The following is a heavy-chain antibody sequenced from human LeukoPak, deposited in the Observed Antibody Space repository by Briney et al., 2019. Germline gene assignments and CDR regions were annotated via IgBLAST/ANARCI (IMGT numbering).Heavy chain of an antibody. CDR3: VREEGDYSNYYFDY. CDR1: GGSISSYY. J-gene: IGHJ4*02. D-gene: IGHD4-11*01. V-gene: IGHV4-59*01. Sequence: SETLSLTCTVSGGSISSYYWSWIRQPPGKGLERIGYIYYSGSTNYNPSLKSRVTISVDTSKNQFSLKLSSVTAADTAVYYCVREEGDYSNYYFDYWGQGTLVTVSS. CDR2: IYYSGST.